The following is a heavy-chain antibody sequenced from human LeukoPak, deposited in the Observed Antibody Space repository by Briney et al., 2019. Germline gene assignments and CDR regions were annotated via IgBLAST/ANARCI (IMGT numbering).Heavy chain of an antibody. CDR2: ISYDGSNK. CDR1: GFTFSSYG. Sequence: GGPLRLSCAASGFTFSSYGMHWVRQAPGKGLEWVAVISYDGSNKYYADSVKGRFTISRDNSKNTLYLQMNSLRAEDTAVYYCAKAGALAVAGTIDYWGQGTLVTVSS. CDR3: AKAGALAVAGTIDY. V-gene: IGHV3-30*18. J-gene: IGHJ4*02. D-gene: IGHD6-19*01.